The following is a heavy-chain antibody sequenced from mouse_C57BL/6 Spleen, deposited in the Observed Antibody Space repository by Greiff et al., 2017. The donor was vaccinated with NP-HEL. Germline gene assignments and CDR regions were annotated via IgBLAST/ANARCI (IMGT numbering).Heavy chain of an antibody. CDR3: ARSLITTVVAPDYFDY. CDR1: GFTFTDYY. J-gene: IGHJ2*01. CDR2: IRNKANGYTT. V-gene: IGHV7-3*01. Sequence: EVQRVESGGGLVQPGGSLSLSCAASGFTFTDYYMSWVRQPPGKALEWLGFIRNKANGYTTEYSASVKGRFTISRDNSQSILYLQMNALRAEDSATYYCARSLITTVVAPDYFDYWGQGTTLTVSS. D-gene: IGHD1-1*01.